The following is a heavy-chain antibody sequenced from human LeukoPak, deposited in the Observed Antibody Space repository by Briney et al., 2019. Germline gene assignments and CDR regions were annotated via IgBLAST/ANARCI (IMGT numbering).Heavy chain of an antibody. J-gene: IGHJ3*02. CDR2: IYYSGST. CDR1: GGSISSYY. Sequence: SETLSLTCTVSGGSISSYYWSWIRQPPGKGLEWIGYIYYSGSTNYNPSLKSRVTISVDTSKNQFSLKLSSVTAADTAVNYCARDWSITGPDAFDIWGQGTMVTVSS. CDR3: ARDWSITGPDAFDI. D-gene: IGHD1-20*01. V-gene: IGHV4-59*01.